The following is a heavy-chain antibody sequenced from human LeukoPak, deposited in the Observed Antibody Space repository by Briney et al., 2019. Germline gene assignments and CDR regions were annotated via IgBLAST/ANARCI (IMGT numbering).Heavy chain of an antibody. CDR3: ARDLLVTHYGMDV. CDR2: ISSSSSYI. Sequence: PGRSLRLSCAASGFTFSSYSMTWVRQAPGKGLEWVSSISSSSSYIYYADSVKGRFTISRDNAKNSLDLQMNSLRAEDTAVYYCARDLLVTHYGMDVWGQGTTVTVSS. V-gene: IGHV3-21*01. D-gene: IGHD2-21*02. J-gene: IGHJ6*02. CDR1: GFTFSSYS.